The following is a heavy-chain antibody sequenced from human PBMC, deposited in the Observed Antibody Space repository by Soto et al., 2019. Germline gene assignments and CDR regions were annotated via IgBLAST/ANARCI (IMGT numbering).Heavy chain of an antibody. D-gene: IGHD3-3*01. CDR1: GFTFSSYA. Sequence: TGGSLRLSCAASGFTFSSYALRWVRQAPGKGLEWVSAISGSGGSTYYADSVKGRFTISRDNSKNTLYLQMNSLRAEDTAVYYCAKDAAYYDFWSGPMVGYYFDYWGQGTLVTVSS. CDR3: AKDAAYYDFWSGPMVGYYFDY. CDR2: ISGSGGST. V-gene: IGHV3-23*01. J-gene: IGHJ4*02.